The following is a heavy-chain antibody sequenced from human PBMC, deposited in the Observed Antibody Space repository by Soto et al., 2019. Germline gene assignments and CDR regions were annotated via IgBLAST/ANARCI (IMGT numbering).Heavy chain of an antibody. V-gene: IGHV4-30-2*01. CDR3: ARDRRYSGYANWFDP. D-gene: IGHD5-12*01. J-gene: IGHJ5*02. Sequence: PSETLSLTCAVSAGSISSDGYSWSWIRQPPGKGLEWIGYIYHSGSTYYNPSLKSRVTISVDRSKNQFSLKLSSVTAADTAVYYCARDRRYSGYANWFDPRGQRTLVTVSS. CDR1: AGSISSDGYS. CDR2: IYHSGST.